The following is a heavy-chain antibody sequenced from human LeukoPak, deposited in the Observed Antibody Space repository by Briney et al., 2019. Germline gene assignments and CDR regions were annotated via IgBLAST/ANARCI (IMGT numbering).Heavy chain of an antibody. CDR3: YGSGSYYDYYYYMDV. J-gene: IGHJ6*03. D-gene: IGHD3-10*01. V-gene: IGHV3-74*01. Sequence: GGSLRLSCAASGFTFSSYCMHWVRQAPGKGLVWVSRITGDGSSTSYADSVKGRFTISRDNSKNTLYLQMNSLRAEDTAVYYCYGSGSYYDYYYYMDVWGKGTTVTVSS. CDR1: GFTFSSYC. CDR2: ITGDGSST.